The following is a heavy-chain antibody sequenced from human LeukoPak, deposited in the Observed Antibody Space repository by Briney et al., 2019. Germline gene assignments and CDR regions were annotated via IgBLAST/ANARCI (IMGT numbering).Heavy chain of an antibody. J-gene: IGHJ4*02. CDR1: GFTLSSNA. Sequence: PGGSLRLSCAGSGFTLSSNAMSWVRQAPGKGLEWVSAISGSGGTTYYADSVKGRFTISRDNSKNTLFLQMNSLRAEDTAVYYCAKDQWGLDYWGQGTLVTVSS. CDR2: ISGSGGTT. V-gene: IGHV3-23*01. D-gene: IGHD1-26*01. CDR3: AKDQWGLDY.